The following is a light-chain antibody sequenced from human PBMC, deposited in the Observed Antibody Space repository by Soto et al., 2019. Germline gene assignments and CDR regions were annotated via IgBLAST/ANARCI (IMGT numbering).Light chain of an antibody. V-gene: IGKV3-20*01. CDR2: GAS. Sequence: EIALTQSPGTLSLSPGERATLSCRASQSVSSSYLAWYQQKPGQAPRLLIYGASGRTTGIPDRFSGSASGTDFTLTISRLEPEDFAVYYCQQYGSSPPVTFGQGTRLEIK. CDR3: QQYGSSPPVT. CDR1: QSVSSSY. J-gene: IGKJ5*01.